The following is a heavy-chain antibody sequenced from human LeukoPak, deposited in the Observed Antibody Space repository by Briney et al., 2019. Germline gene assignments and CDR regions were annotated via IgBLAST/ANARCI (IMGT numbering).Heavy chain of an antibody. Sequence: GGSLRLSCTASGFTFSSYAMSWVRQAPGKGLEWVSAISGSGSSTFYADSVKGRFTISRDNSKNTLYLQMNSLRAEDTAVYYCAKAPSSGWYPYYFDYWGLGTLVTVSS. J-gene: IGHJ4*02. CDR1: GFTFSSYA. V-gene: IGHV3-23*01. D-gene: IGHD6-19*01. CDR2: ISGSGSST. CDR3: AKAPSSGWYPYYFDY.